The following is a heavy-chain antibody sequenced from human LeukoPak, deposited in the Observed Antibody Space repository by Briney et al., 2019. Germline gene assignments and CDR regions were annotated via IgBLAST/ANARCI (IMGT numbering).Heavy chain of an antibody. J-gene: IGHJ4*02. CDR2: IYHSGST. Sequence: SETLSLTCTVSGYSISSGYYWGWIRQPPGKGLEWIGSIYHSGSTYYNPSLKSRVTISVDNSKNQFSLKMSSMTAADTAVYYCARAGWYTLDNWGQGTLVTVSS. V-gene: IGHV4-38-2*02. CDR1: GYSISSGYY. D-gene: IGHD2-15*01. CDR3: ARAGWYTLDN.